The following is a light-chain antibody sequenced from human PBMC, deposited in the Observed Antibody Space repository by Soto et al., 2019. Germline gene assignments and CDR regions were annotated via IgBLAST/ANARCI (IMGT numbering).Light chain of an antibody. CDR1: SSNIGAGYG. J-gene: IGLJ1*01. V-gene: IGLV1-40*01. CDR2: GNN. Sequence: QSALTQPPSVSGAPGQTVTISCTGSSSNIGAGYGGHWYQQFPGTAPKLLIYGNNNRPSGVPDRFSGSKSGTSASLAITGLQAEDEADYYCQSYDSSLNTFVFGTGTKVTVL. CDR3: QSYDSSLNTFV.